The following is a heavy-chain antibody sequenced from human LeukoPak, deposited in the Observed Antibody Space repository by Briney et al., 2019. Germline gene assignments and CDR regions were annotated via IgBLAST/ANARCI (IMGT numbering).Heavy chain of an antibody. CDR1: GFTFSSYE. CDR2: ISSSGSTI. J-gene: IGHJ6*03. Sequence: GGSLRLSCAAAGFTFSSYEMNWVRQAPGKGLEWVSYISSSGSTIYYADSVKGRFTISRDNAKNSLYLQMNSLRAEDTAVYYCARADYYYYMDVWSKGTTVTVSS. V-gene: IGHV3-48*03. CDR3: ARADYYYYMDV.